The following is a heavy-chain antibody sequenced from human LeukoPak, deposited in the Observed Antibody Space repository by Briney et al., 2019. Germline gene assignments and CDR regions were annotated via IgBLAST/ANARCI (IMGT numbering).Heavy chain of an antibody. Sequence: GASVKVSCKASGFTFTGYYIHWVRQAPGQGFEWIGWINANSGGPKYAQKFQGRVTMTRDTPISTAYMELTSLKSDDTAVYFCAREIPSTIDGYDIWGQGTMVTVSS. CDR3: AREIPSTIDGYDI. CDR1: GFTFTGYY. J-gene: IGHJ3*02. V-gene: IGHV1-2*02. CDR2: INANSGGP. D-gene: IGHD1-14*01.